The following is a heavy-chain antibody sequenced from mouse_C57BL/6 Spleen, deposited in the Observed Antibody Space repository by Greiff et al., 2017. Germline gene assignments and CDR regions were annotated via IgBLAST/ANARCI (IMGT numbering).Heavy chain of an antibody. V-gene: IGHV1-42*01. CDR2: INPSTGGT. CDR3: ARLEEGYGYDGGDFDY. Sequence: VQLQQSGPELVKPGASVKISCKASGYSFTGYYMNWVKQSPEKSLEWIGEINPSTGGTTYNQKFKAKATLTVDKSSSTAYMQLKSLTSEDSAVYYCARLEEGYGYDGGDFDYWGQGTTLTVSS. D-gene: IGHD2-2*01. J-gene: IGHJ2*01. CDR1: GYSFTGYY.